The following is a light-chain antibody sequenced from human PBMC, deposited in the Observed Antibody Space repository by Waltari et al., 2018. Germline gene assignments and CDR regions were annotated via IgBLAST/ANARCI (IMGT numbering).Light chain of an antibody. J-gene: IGKJ2*01. Sequence: IQMTQSPSSLSASVGDSVTITCRASQNIGYYLHWYQQTPGKAPKLLIFEASNLQSGVTSMCSGSGFGRGFTLTISSLQREDFATYYCQQSSSAPRTCGQGTKVELK. V-gene: IGKV1-39*01. CDR1: QNIGYY. CDR3: QQSSSAPRT. CDR2: EAS.